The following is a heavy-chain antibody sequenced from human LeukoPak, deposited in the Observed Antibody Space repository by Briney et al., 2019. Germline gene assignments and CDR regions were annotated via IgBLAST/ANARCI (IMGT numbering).Heavy chain of an antibody. J-gene: IGHJ4*02. CDR1: GGTFSSYA. CDR2: IIPIFGTA. V-gene: IGHV1-69*01. CDR3: ARAPPGMTTGPGDY. D-gene: IGHD6-13*01. Sequence: SVKVSCKASGGTFSSYAISWVRQALGQGLEWMGGIIPIFGTANYAQKFQGRVTITADESTSTAYMELRRLKSDDTAVYYCARAPPGMTTGPGDYWGQGALVIVSS.